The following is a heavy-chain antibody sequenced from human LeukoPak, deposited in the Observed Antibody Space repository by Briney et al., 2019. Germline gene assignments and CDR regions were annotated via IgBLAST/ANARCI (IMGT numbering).Heavy chain of an antibody. CDR2: ISAYNGNT. J-gene: IGHJ4*02. D-gene: IGHD3-3*01. CDR3: ARGEYDFWSRVGFPPQYYFDY. V-gene: IGHV1-18*01. Sequence: ASVKVSCKASGYTFTSYGISWVRQAPGQGLEWMGWISAYNGNTNYAQKLQGRVTMTTDTSASTAYMELRSLRSDDTAVYYFARGEYDFWSRVGFPPQYYFDYWGQGTLVTVSS. CDR1: GYTFTSYG.